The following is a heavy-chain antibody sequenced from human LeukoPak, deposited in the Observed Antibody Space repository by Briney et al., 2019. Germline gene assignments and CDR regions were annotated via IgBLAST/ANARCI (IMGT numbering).Heavy chain of an antibody. CDR3: ARHRHGNNFGYDY. D-gene: IGHD5-18*01. Sequence: PSETLSLTCTVSGGSISSYYWGWIRQPPGKGLEWVGYVHYSGDTNYNPSLKSRATISVDTSKNQFSLNLNSVTAADTAVYYCARHRHGNNFGYDYWGQGTLVTVSS. CDR1: GGSISSYY. CDR2: VHYSGDT. V-gene: IGHV4-59*08. J-gene: IGHJ4*02.